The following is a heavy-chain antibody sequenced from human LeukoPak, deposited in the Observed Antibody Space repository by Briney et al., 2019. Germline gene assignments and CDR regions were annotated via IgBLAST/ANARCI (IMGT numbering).Heavy chain of an antibody. Sequence: GGSLRLSCAASGLTVSSNEMSWVRQAPGKGLEWVSSISGGSTYYVDSRKGRFTISRDNAKNTLYLQMNSLRAEDTAVYYCAREYTGYDAYWGQGTLVTVSS. D-gene: IGHD5-12*01. CDR1: GLTVSSNE. CDR3: AREYTGYDAY. CDR2: ISGGST. J-gene: IGHJ4*02. V-gene: IGHV3-38-3*01.